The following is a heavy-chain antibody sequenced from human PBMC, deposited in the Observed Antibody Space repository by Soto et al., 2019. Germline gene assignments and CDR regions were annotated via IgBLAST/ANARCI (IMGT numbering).Heavy chain of an antibody. CDR3: ARDSSLITGTPNFNYYYGMDV. D-gene: IGHD1-7*01. CDR2: IYYSGST. V-gene: IGHV4-59*01. Sequence: PSETLSLTCTVSGGSISSYYWSWIRQPPGKGLEWIGYIYYSGSTNYNPSLKSRVTISVDTSKNQFSLKLSSVTAADTAVYYCARDSSLITGTPNFNYYYGMDVWGQGTTVTVSS. CDR1: GGSISSYY. J-gene: IGHJ6*02.